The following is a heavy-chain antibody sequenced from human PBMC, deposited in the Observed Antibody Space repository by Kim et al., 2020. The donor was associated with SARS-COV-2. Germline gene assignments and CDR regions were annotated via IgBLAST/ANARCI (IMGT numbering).Heavy chain of an antibody. Sequence: GGSLRLSCAASGFMFSSYAMTWVRQAPGKGLEWVATITGNGAGRYYADSVKGRFSISRDNSQNTLYLQMNSLRDEDTAVYYCTKPRCTAGVGLSCGEGTL. CDR2: ITGNGAGR. V-gene: IGHV3-23*01. CDR1: GFMFSSYA. D-gene: IGHD3-10*01. J-gene: IGHJ1*01. CDR3: TKPRCTAGVGLS.